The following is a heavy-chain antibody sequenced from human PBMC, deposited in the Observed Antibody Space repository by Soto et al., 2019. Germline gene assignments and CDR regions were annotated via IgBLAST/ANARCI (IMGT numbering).Heavy chain of an antibody. V-gene: IGHV3-15*01. D-gene: IGHD4-4*01. Sequence: GGSLRLSCTASGFIFRNAWMSWVRQAPGKGLEWVGRIKSKSSGGTTDYAAAMEGRVTISRDDSKSTLYLQMTGLTIEDTAVYFCTSEKGWRQSHLDSWGQGA. CDR2: IKSKSSGGTT. CDR1: GFIFRNAW. CDR3: TSEKGWRQSHLDS. J-gene: IGHJ5*01.